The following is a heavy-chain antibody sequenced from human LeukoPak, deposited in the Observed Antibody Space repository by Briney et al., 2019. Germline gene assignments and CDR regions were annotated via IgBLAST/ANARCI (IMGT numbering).Heavy chain of an antibody. CDR3: AKSPYCSSTSCDLDY. V-gene: IGHV3-30*02. D-gene: IGHD2-2*01. Sequence: GGSLRLSCAASGFTFSSYGMHWVRQAPGKGLEWVAFIRYDGSNKYYADSVKGRFTISRDNSKNTLYLQMNSLRAEDTAVYYCAKSPYCSSTSCDLDYWGQGTLVTVSS. CDR2: IRYDGSNK. CDR1: GFTFSSYG. J-gene: IGHJ4*02.